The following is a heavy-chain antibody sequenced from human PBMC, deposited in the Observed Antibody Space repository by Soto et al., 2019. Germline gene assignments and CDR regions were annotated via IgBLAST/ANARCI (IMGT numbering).Heavy chain of an antibody. CDR2: IKQDGSDK. J-gene: IGHJ4*02. V-gene: IGHV3-7*01. CDR1: GFTFRAYW. CDR3: ARYCSSDRCDKGLWEY. D-gene: IGHD2-2*01. Sequence: EVQLVESGGGLVQHGGSLRLSCAASGFTFRAYWMSWVRQAPGKGLEWVANIKQDGSDKKYVDSVKGRFTISRDNAKNSLYLQMNSMRAEETAVYYWARYCSSDRCDKGLWEYWGQGTLVTVSS.